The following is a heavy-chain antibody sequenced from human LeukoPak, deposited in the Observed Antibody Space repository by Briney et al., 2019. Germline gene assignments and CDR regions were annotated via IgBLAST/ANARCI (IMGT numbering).Heavy chain of an antibody. Sequence: SETLSLTCAVYGGSFSGYYWSWIRQPPGKGLEWIGEINHSGSTNYNPSLKSRVTISVDTSKDQFSLKLSSVTAADTAVYYCAKDQGYSSSSVAFDIWGQGTMVTVSS. CDR1: GGSFSGYY. D-gene: IGHD6-6*01. V-gene: IGHV4-34*01. J-gene: IGHJ3*02. CDR3: AKDQGYSSSSVAFDI. CDR2: INHSGST.